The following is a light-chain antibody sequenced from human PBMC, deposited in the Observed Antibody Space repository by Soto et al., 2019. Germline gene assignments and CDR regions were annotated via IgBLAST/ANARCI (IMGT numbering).Light chain of an antibody. CDR3: QQYGSPPYT. Sequence: ENVLTQSPGTLSLSPGERATLSCRASQSVSSTYLAWYQQKPGQAPRLLIYGEYNRATGIPDRFSGSGSGTDFTLTISRLEPEDFAVYYCQQYGSPPYTFGLGTKLELK. CDR1: QSVSSTY. V-gene: IGKV3-20*01. CDR2: GEY. J-gene: IGKJ2*01.